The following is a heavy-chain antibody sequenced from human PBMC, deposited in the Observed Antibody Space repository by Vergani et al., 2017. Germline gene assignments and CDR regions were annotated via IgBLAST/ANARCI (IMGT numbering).Heavy chain of an antibody. J-gene: IGHJ4*02. CDR1: GFTLSNYD. CDR3: AKHFRGWGIDY. Sequence: QVQLVESGGGVVQRGRSLRLSCATSGFTLSNYDMQWIRQGPGKGLEFVAFIQFDGSNQYYADSVKGRFTLSRDFSKNTLYLQMNSLRTDDTATYYCAKHFRGWGIDYWGKGTQVIVS. D-gene: IGHD3-16*01. V-gene: IGHV3-30*02. CDR2: IQFDGSNQ.